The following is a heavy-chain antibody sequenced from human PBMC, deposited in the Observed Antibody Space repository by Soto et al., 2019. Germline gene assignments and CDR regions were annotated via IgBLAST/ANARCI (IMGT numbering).Heavy chain of an antibody. CDR1: GGSISSNDFY. V-gene: IGHV4-31*03. Sequence: QVQLQESGPGLVKPSQTLSLTCIVSGGSISSNDFYWSWIRQHPGKGLEWIGYIYYSGNTYYNPSLKSRVTILVDTSKNQFSRKVSSVTAADTAVYYCARLSGSWQIWFDPWGQGTLVTVAS. J-gene: IGHJ5*02. CDR2: IYYSGNT. D-gene: IGHD6-13*01. CDR3: ARLSGSWQIWFDP.